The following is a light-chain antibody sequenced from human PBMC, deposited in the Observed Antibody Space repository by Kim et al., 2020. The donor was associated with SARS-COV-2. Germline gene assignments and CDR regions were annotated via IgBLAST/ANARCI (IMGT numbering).Light chain of an antibody. V-gene: IGKV1-39*01. J-gene: IGKJ4*01. CDR1: QNINSF. CDR3: QQSHTAPLLT. Sequence: DIVMTQSPDSLAASVGDRVTITCRASQNINSFLNWYQQRPGKAPKLLIYAASTLQIGVPSRFSGSGSGTDFTLTITSLQPEDFATYYCQQSHTAPLLTFGGGTKVDIK. CDR2: AAS.